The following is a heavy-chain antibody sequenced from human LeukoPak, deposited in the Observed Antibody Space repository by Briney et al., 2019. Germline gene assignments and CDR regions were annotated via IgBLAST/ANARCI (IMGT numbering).Heavy chain of an antibody. Sequence: GSLRLSCAASGFTLSSYSMNWVRQPPGKGLEWIGEINHSGSTNYNPSLKSRLTISVDTSKNQFSLKLSSVTAADTAVYYCARDRDSFDYMDVWGKGTTVTVSS. J-gene: IGHJ6*03. CDR1: GFTLSSYS. V-gene: IGHV4-34*01. CDR2: INHSGST. CDR3: ARDRDSFDYMDV. D-gene: IGHD2-21*02.